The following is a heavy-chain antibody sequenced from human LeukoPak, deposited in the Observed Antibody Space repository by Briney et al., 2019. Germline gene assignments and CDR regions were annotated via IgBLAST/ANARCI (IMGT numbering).Heavy chain of an antibody. CDR1: GYSFTNYW. CDR3: ASPDTYYYDSSGYSFQH. V-gene: IGHV5-51*01. Sequence: GESLKISCKGSGYSFTNYWIGWVRQMPGKGLEWMGIIYPGDSDTRYSPSFQGQVTISADKSISTAYLQWSSLKASDTAMYYCASPDTYYYDSSGYSFQHWGQGTLVTVSS. CDR2: IYPGDSDT. J-gene: IGHJ1*01. D-gene: IGHD3-22*01.